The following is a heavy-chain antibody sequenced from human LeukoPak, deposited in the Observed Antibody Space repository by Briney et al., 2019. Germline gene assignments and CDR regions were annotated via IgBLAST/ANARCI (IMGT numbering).Heavy chain of an antibody. CDR2: ISGSGGST. J-gene: IGHJ4*02. Sequence: GGSLRLSCAASGFTFSSYAMSWVRQAPGKGLEWVSAISGSGGSTYYADSVKGRFTISRDNSKNTLYLQMNSLRAEDTAVYYCAKSPASSTVVVPAAMPESFDYWGQGTLVTVSS. CDR3: AKSPASSTVVVPAAMPESFDY. D-gene: IGHD2-2*01. CDR1: GFTFSSYA. V-gene: IGHV3-23*01.